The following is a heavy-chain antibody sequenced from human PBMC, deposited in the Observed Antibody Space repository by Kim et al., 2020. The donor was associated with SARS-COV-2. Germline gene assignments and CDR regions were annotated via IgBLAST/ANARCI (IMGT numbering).Heavy chain of an antibody. J-gene: IGHJ3*02. D-gene: IGHD3-10*01. V-gene: IGHV3-30*07. Sequence: ADAVRDRFTNSRDNSKNTMYLQMNSLRAEDTAVYYCARDVPGARSEDAFDIWGQGTMVTGSS. CDR3: ARDVPGARSEDAFDI.